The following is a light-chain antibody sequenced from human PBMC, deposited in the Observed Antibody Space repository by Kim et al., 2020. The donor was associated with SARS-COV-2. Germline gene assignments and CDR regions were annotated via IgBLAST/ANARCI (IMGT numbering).Light chain of an antibody. V-gene: IGKV1-5*03. CDR1: QNIDSW. J-gene: IGKJ1*01. Sequence: SAYVGDTVTITSRTSQNIDSWLAWYQAKRGTAPRLLIYRTLALERGVPPRFSGSGFGTEFTLTITNLQPDDIATYFCQQYHRLGTFGQGTKVDIK. CDR3: QQYHRLGT. CDR2: RTL.